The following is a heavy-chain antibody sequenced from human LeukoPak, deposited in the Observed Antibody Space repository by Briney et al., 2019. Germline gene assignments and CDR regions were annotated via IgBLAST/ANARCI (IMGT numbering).Heavy chain of an antibody. J-gene: IGHJ4*02. V-gene: IGHV1-69*05. D-gene: IGHD3-10*01. CDR2: IIPIFGTA. CDR1: GGTFSSYA. CDR3: ARDLMVRGGLGGY. Sequence: SVKVSCKASGGTFSSYAISWVRQAPGQGLEWMGGIIPIFGTANYAQKFQGRVTITTDESTSTAYMELSSLRSEDTAVYYCARDLMVRGGLGGYWGQGTLVTVSS.